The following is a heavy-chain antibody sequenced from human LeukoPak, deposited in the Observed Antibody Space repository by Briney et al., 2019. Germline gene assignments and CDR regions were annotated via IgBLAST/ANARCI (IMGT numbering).Heavy chain of an antibody. CDR3: ARLFHYDSSGPR. CDR1: GFTVSSSY. Sequence: PGGSLRLSCAASGFTVSSSYMTWVRQAPGKGLEWVSLIYSGGSTYYADSVKGRFTISRDNSKNTLYLQMNSLRAEDTAVYYCARLFHYDSSGPRWGQGTLVTVSS. J-gene: IGHJ4*02. D-gene: IGHD3-22*01. CDR2: IYSGGST. V-gene: IGHV3-53*01.